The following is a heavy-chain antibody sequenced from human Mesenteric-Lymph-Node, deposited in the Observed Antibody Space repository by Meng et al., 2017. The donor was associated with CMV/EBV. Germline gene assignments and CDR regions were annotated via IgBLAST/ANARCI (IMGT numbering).Heavy chain of an antibody. CDR2: TYYRSKWYN. D-gene: IGHD3-22*01. CDR3: ARDGYYYDSSGYSFVFDY. J-gene: IGHJ4*02. V-gene: IGHV6-1*01. CDR1: GDSVSSNSAA. Sequence: SETLSLTCAISGDSVSSNSAAWNWIRQYPSRGLEWLGRTYYRSKWYNDYAVSVKSRITINPDTSKNQFSLQLNSVTPEDTAVYYCARDGYYYDSSGYSFVFDYWGQGTLVTVSS.